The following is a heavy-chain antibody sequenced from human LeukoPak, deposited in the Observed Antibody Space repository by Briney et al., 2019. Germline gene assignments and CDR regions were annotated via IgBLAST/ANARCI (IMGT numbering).Heavy chain of an antibody. D-gene: IGHD3-22*01. CDR1: GGSISSYY. J-gene: IGHJ4*02. CDR3: AGRYYYDSSGYYYPPAFDY. CDR2: IYYSGST. V-gene: IGHV4-59*12. Sequence: SETLSLTCTVSGGSISSYYWSWIRQPPGKGLEWIGYIYYSGSTNYNPSLKSRVTISVDTSKNQFSLKLSSVTAADTAVYYCAGRYYYDSSGYYYPPAFDYWGQGTLVTVSS.